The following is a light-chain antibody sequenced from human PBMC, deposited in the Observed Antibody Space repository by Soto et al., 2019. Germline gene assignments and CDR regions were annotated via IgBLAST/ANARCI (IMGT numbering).Light chain of an antibody. V-gene: IGKV1-33*01. Sequence: DIQMTQSPSSLSASIGDRVNITCQASEDITKYLNWYLQKPGKAPKLLIQGAFTLETGVSSRFSGSGSGTECTFTISSLQPEDYGTYYCQQFRRPPLSFGGGTKVEF. CDR3: QQFRRPPLS. CDR1: EDITKY. J-gene: IGKJ4*01. CDR2: GAF.